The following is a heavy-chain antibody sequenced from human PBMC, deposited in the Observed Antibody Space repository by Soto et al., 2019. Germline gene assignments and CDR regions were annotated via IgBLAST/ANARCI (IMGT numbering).Heavy chain of an antibody. CDR1: GFTFSSYS. D-gene: IGHD5-18*01. J-gene: IGHJ4*02. V-gene: IGHV3-21*01. CDR2: ISSSSSYI. Sequence: GGSLRLSCAASGFTFSSYSMNWVRQAPGKGLEWVSSISSSSSYIYYADSVKGRFTISRDNAKNSLYLQMNSLRAEDTAVYYCARGIGYSYGPSPLEFDYWGQGTLVTVSS. CDR3: ARGIGYSYGPSPLEFDY.